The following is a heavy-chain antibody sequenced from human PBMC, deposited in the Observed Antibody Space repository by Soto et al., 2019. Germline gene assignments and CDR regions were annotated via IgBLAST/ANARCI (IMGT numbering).Heavy chain of an antibody. D-gene: IGHD3-16*01. J-gene: IGHJ6*02. CDR1: GFTVTSNG. V-gene: IGHV3-30*18. CDR3: AKIRPRSTIYYYYSMDV. Sequence: GGSLRLSCGVSGFTVTSNGVSWVRQAPGKGLDWVAVISYEGGNKYYADSVKGRFTISRDNSKNTLFLQMNSLRAEDTAVYYCAKIRPRSTIYYYYSMDVWGQGTTVTVSS. CDR2: ISYEGGNK.